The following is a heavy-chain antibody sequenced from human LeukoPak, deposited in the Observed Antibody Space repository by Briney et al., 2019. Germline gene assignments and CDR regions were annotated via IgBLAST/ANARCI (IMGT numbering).Heavy chain of an antibody. CDR3: YRNLGGSNWNDLWFADY. J-gene: IGHJ4*02. Sequence: GGSLRLSCAASGITFSDVSPFTFGDYSMSWVRQAPGKGLEWVGFIRSRVYGRTTEYAASVKGRFTISRDDSKSIAYLQMNSLKIEDTAVYYCYRNLGGSNWNDLWFADYWGQGTLVTVSS. CDR2: IRSRVYGRTT. CDR1: GITFSDVSPFTFGDYS. V-gene: IGHV3-49*04. D-gene: IGHD1-20*01.